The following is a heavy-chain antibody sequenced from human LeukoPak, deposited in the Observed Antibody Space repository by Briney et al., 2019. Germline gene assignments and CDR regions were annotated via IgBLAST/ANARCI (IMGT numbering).Heavy chain of an antibody. CDR2: MNPNSGNT. CDR3: ARELVPAAKDY. CDR1: GYTFTSYD. J-gene: IGHJ4*02. Sequence: ASVKVSCKASGYTFTSYDINWVRQATGQGLEWMGWMNPNSGNTGYAQKFQGRVTMTRDTSISTAYMELSRLRSDDTAVYYCARELVPAAKDYWGQGTLVTVSS. V-gene: IGHV1-8*01. D-gene: IGHD2-2*01.